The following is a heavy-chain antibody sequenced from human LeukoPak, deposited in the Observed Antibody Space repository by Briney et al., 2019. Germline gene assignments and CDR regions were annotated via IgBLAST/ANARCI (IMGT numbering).Heavy chain of an antibody. V-gene: IGHV1-69*13. D-gene: IGHD5-18*01. CDR2: IIPIFGTA. CDR3: ARGQLWDYYYYYGMDV. Sequence: GASVKVSCKASGGTFSSYAISWVRQAPGQGLEWMGRIIPIFGTANYAQKFQGRVTITADESTSTAYMELSSLRSEDTAVYYCARGQLWDYYYYYGMDVWGQGTTVTVSS. CDR1: GGTFSSYA. J-gene: IGHJ6*02.